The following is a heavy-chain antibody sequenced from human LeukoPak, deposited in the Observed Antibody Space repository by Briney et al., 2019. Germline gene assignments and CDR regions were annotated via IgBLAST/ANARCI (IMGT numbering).Heavy chain of an antibody. CDR2: ISGSGSTI. D-gene: IGHD6-19*01. CDR3: ARIGYSSGWYYFEY. J-gene: IGHJ4*02. Sequence: KSGGSLRLSCAASGFTFSDYYMSWIRQGPGKGLGWVSYISGSGSTIYYADSVKGRFTISRDNVKNSLYLQMNSLRAEDKAVYYCARIGYSSGWYYFEYWGQGTLVSVSS. CDR1: GFTFSDYY. V-gene: IGHV3-11*01.